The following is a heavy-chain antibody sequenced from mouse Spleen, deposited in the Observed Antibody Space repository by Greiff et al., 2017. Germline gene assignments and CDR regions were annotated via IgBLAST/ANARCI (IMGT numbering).Heavy chain of an antibody. Sequence: EVKVEESGGGLVKPGGSLKLSCAASGFTFSSYAMSWVRQTPEKRLEWVATISDGGSYTYYPDNVKGRFTISRDNAKNNLYLQMSHLKSEDTAMYYCARGYYGSSRYFDVWGTGTTVTVSS. CDR3: ARGYYGSSRYFDV. V-gene: IGHV5-4*03. D-gene: IGHD1-1*01. J-gene: IGHJ1*03. CDR1: GFTFSSYA. CDR2: ISDGGSYT.